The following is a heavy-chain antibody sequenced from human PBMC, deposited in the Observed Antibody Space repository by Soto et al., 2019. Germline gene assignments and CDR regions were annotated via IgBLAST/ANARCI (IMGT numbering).Heavy chain of an antibody. CDR1: GFTFNSYA. CDR3: AKDNRNYGSGTFSH. J-gene: IGHJ4*02. CDR2: LSGTRDTA. V-gene: IGHV3-23*01. Sequence: EVQLLESGGGLVQPGGSLRLSCAASGFTFNSYAMNWVRQAPGKGLEWVAVLSGTRDTAVYANSVTGRFTISRDESTNTLNLHMSSLNAEDTATNYCAKDNRNYGSGTFSHWGQGTLVTVSS. D-gene: IGHD3-10*01.